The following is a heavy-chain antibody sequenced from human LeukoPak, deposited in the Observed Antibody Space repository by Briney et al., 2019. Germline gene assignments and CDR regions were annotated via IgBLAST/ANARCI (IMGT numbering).Heavy chain of an antibody. V-gene: IGHV4-31*03. Sequence: PSETLSLTCTVSGGSISSGGYYWSWIRQHPGKGLEWIGYIYYSGSTYYNPSLKSRVTISVDTSKNQFSLKLSSVTAADTAVYYCASAHHDHSGYTIGPNSGFDYWGQGTLVTVSS. CDR3: ASAHHDHSGYTIGPNSGFDY. CDR2: IYYSGST. CDR1: GGSISSGGYY. D-gene: IGHD5-12*01. J-gene: IGHJ4*02.